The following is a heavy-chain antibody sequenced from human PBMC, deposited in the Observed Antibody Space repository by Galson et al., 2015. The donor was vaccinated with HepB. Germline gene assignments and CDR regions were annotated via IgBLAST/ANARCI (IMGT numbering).Heavy chain of an antibody. D-gene: IGHD6-13*01. CDR2: IYYSGST. J-gene: IGHJ4*02. V-gene: IGHV4-39*01. CDR1: GGSISGSSYY. CDR3: ARRPLKGSSWWYYFDY. Sequence: SETLSLTCTVSGGSISGSSYYWGWIRQPPGKGLEWIGSIYYSGSTYYNPSLKSRVTISVDTSKNQFSLKLSSVTAADTAVYYCARRPLKGSSWWYYFDYWGQGTLVTVSS.